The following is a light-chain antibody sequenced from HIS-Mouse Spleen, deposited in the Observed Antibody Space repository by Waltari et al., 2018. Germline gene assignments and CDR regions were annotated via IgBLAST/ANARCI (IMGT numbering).Light chain of an antibody. Sequence: DIVMTQSPDSLAVSLGERPTHNCKSSQSVLYSSNNKNYLAWYQQKPGQPPKLLIYWASTRESGVPDRFSGSGSGTDFTLTISSLQAEDVAVYYCQQYYSTPRTFGQGTKVEIK. CDR1: QSVLYSSNNKNY. V-gene: IGKV4-1*01. CDR3: QQYYSTPRT. J-gene: IGKJ1*01. CDR2: WAS.